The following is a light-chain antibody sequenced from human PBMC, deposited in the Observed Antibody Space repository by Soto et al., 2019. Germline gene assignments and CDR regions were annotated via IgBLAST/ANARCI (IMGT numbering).Light chain of an antibody. Sequence: DIPMTQSPSTLSASVGDRVTITCLASRSISTWLAWYQQKPGEAPELLIYQASSLESGVPSRFSGSGSGTQFTLTISSLQPDESATYDCQQYNSYSWTFGQLTKLENK. CDR3: QQYNSYSWT. V-gene: IGKV1-5*03. CDR1: RSISTW. CDR2: QAS. J-gene: IGKJ1*01.